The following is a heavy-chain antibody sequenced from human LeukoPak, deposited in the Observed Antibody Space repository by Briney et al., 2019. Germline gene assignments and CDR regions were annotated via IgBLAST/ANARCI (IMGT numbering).Heavy chain of an antibody. CDR1: GYTLTSYG. CDR3: ARGFSSGWSDYPTFDY. D-gene: IGHD6-19*01. J-gene: IGHJ4*02. V-gene: IGHV1-18*01. Sequence: GASVKVSCKASGYTLTSYGISWVRQAPGQGLEWMGWISAYNGNTNYAQKIQGRVTMTTDTSTSTAYMELRSLISDDTAVYYCARGFSSGWSDYPTFDYWGQGTLVTVSS. CDR2: ISAYNGNT.